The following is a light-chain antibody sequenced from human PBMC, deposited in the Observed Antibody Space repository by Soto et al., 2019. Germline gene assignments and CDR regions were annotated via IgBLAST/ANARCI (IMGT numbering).Light chain of an antibody. Sequence: DIQMTQSPSALSASVGDRVTITCRASHGISNYLAWYQQKPGKVPKLLIYAASTLQSGVPSRFSGSGSGTDFTLTISSLQPEDSATYFCQQANTFPITFGQGTRLEIK. CDR3: QQANTFPIT. CDR1: HGISNY. V-gene: IGKV1-27*01. CDR2: AAS. J-gene: IGKJ5*01.